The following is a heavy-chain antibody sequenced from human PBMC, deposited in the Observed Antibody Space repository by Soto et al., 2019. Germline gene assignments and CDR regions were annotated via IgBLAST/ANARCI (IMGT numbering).Heavy chain of an antibody. CDR2: IDGVTEAI. CDR3: ARFYYDSSGYLPSPYYYYYGMDV. J-gene: IGHJ6*02. CDR1: GFSINTYS. Sequence: GGSLRLSCAASGFSINTYSMSWVRQAPGKGLEWLSYIDGVTEAIYYADSVKGRFTISRDNAKNSLYLQMNSLRAEDTAVYYCARFYYDSSGYLPSPYYYYYGMDVWGQGTTVTVSS. V-gene: IGHV3-48*04. D-gene: IGHD3-22*01.